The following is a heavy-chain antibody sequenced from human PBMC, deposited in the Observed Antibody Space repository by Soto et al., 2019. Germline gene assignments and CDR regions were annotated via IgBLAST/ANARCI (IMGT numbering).Heavy chain of an antibody. CDR3: AGPSGVAVAGTRYYYYYGMDV. Sequence: GGSLRLSCAASGFTFTSFAMGWVRQAPGKGLEWVSTISSSGGSTYYADSVKGRFTISRDNSKNTLYLQMNSLRAEDTAVYYCAGPSGVAVAGTRYYYYYGMDVWGQGTTVTVSS. V-gene: IGHV3-23*01. J-gene: IGHJ6*02. CDR2: ISSSGGST. D-gene: IGHD6-19*01. CDR1: GFTFTSFA.